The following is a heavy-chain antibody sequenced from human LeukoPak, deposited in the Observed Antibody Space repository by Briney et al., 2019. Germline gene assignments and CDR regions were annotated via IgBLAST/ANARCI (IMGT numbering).Heavy chain of an antibody. Sequence: ASVKVSCKVSGYTLTELSMHWVRQAPGKGLEWMGGFDPEDGETIYAQKFQGRVTMTKDTSTDTAYMELSSLRSENTAVYYCATTYYYDSSGYYGIDYWGQGTLVTVSS. J-gene: IGHJ4*02. CDR3: ATTYYYDSSGYYGIDY. CDR1: GYTLTELS. V-gene: IGHV1-24*01. D-gene: IGHD3-22*01. CDR2: FDPEDGET.